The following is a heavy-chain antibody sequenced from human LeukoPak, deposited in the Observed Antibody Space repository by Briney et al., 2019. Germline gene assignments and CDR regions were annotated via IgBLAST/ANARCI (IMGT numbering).Heavy chain of an antibody. J-gene: IGHJ5*02. CDR2: INPNSGVT. CDR3: ARGYCTGDSCSGAWFDP. D-gene: IGHD2-15*01. V-gene: IGHV1-2*02. Sequence: ASVKVSCKASGYTFTGYYMHWVRQAPGQGLEWMGWINPNSGVTNYAQKFQGRVTMTRGTSISTAYIELNRLRSDDTAVYYCARGYCTGDSCSGAWFDPWGRGTLVTVFS. CDR1: GYTFTGYY.